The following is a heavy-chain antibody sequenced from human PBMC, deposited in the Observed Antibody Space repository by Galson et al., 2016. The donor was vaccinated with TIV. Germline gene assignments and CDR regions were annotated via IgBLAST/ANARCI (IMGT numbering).Heavy chain of an antibody. CDR2: IYESGTT. CDR1: GFSIKSGYF. Sequence: CVVSGFSIKSGYFWGWIRQPPGKGLQWIGSIYESGTTYSNPSLKSRLTMSVDTSKNQFSLKLSSVTAADTAVYYCIREGSTVTMHHYFGMDVWGQGTSVTVSS. CDR3: IREGSTVTMHHYFGMDV. J-gene: IGHJ6*02. V-gene: IGHV4-38-2*02. D-gene: IGHD4-17*01.